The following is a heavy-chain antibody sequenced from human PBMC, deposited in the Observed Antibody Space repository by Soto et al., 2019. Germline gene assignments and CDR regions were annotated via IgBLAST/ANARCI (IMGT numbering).Heavy chain of an antibody. CDR3: ARDHSGRTVVITPNGMDV. CDR1: GYTFTSYG. D-gene: IGHD3-22*01. J-gene: IGHJ6*02. CDR2: ISAYNGNT. Sequence: QVQLVQSGAEVKKPGASVKVSCKASGYTFTSYGISWVRQAPGQGLEWMGWISAYNGNTNYAQKLQGRVTMTTDTSMSTAYMELRSLRSDDTAVYYCARDHSGRTVVITPNGMDVWCQWTTVTVSS. V-gene: IGHV1-18*01.